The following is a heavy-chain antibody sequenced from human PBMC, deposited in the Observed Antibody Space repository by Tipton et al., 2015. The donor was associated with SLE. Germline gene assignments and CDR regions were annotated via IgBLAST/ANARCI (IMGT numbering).Heavy chain of an antibody. Sequence: TLSLTCTVSGGSISSYYWSWIRQPPGKGLEWIGNIYYSGSTNYNPSLKSRVTISVDTSKNQFSLKLSSVTAADTAVYYCARQAPKVALDYWGQGTLVTVSS. CDR3: ARQAPKVALDY. D-gene: IGHD5-12*01. CDR2: IYYSGST. V-gene: IGHV4-59*08. J-gene: IGHJ4*02. CDR1: GGSISSYY.